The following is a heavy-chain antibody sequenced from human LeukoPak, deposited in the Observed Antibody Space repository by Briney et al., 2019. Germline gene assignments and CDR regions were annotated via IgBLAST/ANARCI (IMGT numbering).Heavy chain of an antibody. V-gene: IGHV4-34*01. J-gene: IGHJ4*02. CDR1: GGSFSSYY. CDR3: ARALGYCSSTSCQGYFDY. D-gene: IGHD2-2*01. CDR2: INHSGST. Sequence: SETLSLTCAVYGGSFSSYYWSWIRQPPGKGLEWIGEINHSGSTNYNPSLKSRVTISVDTSKNQFSLKLSSVTAADTAVHYCARALGYCSSTSCQGYFDYWGQGTLVTVSS.